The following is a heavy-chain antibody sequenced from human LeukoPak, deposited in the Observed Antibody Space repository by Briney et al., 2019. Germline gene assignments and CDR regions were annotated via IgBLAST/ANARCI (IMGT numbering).Heavy chain of an antibody. Sequence: SEPLSLPCTVSGGPLRGCPYYWGWLRPPQGNGLEWIGRMYYTGNIYYNPYPTTRLNMCVGTSKNQWSLELCSVTAADTAVYYCARLAFSSGFNFDYWGQGTLVTVS. V-gene: IGHV4-39*01. CDR3: ARLAFSSGFNFDY. CDR1: GGPLRGCPYY. J-gene: IGHJ4*02. CDR2: MYYTGNI. D-gene: IGHD6-19*01.